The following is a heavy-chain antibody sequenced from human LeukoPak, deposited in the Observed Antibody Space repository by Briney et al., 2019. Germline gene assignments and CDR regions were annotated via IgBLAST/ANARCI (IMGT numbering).Heavy chain of an antibody. CDR1: GFTFSIYS. CDR3: ARVGPRYYYDSGGYQIDY. J-gene: IGHJ4*02. V-gene: IGHV3-21*01. CDR2: ISSSSRYT. D-gene: IGHD3-22*01. Sequence: GRSLTLSRAASGFTFSIYSTNSVRHAPGAGRGWVSSISSSSRYTIYADSVTGRLTISRNNAKNSLYLQMNSLRADVTAVDYCARVGPRYYYDSGGYQIDYWGQGTLVTVSS.